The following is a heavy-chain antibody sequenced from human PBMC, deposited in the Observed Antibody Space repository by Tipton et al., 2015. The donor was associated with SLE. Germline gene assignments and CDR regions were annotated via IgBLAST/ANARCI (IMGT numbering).Heavy chain of an antibody. Sequence: QLVQSGAEVKKPGSSVKVYCKASGDTVSKYAISWVRQAPGQGLEWMGWMNPNSGDTGYAQKFQGRVTMTRSTSISTAYMDLSSLSSDDTAVYYCARDDGTNSGWFDPWGQGTLVTVSS. D-gene: IGHD4/OR15-4a*01. CDR3: ARDDGTNSGWFDP. V-gene: IGHV1-8*01. J-gene: IGHJ5*02. CDR2: MNPNSGDT. CDR1: GDTVSKYA.